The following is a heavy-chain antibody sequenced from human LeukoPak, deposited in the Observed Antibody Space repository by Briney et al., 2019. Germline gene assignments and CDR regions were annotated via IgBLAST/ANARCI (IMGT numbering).Heavy chain of an antibody. V-gene: IGHV3-30-3*02. CDR1: GPTFSSYA. D-gene: IGHD6-19*01. J-gene: IGHJ3*02. CDR2: VSYDGSNK. Sequence: GGSLRLSCAASGPTFSSYAIHWVRQAPGQGLEWVAVVSYDGSNKYYADSVKGRFTISRDNSKNTMYLQMNSLRAEDTAVYYCAKYGRAVGGNGGVDAFDIWGQGTMVTVSS. CDR3: AKYGRAVGGNGGVDAFDI.